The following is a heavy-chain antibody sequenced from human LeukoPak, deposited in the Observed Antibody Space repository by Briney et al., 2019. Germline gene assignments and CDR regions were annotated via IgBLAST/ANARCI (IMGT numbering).Heavy chain of an antibody. V-gene: IGHV3-15*01. CDR3: TTDKSPFGY. Sequence: GGSLRLSCTSYGFTFSNPWMNWVRQAPGKGLEWVGRIKSKTDGGTTDYAAPVKGRFTISRDDSKNTLDLQMNSLKTEDTAVYYCTTDKSPFGYWGQGALVTVSS. CDR1: GFTFSNPW. J-gene: IGHJ4*02. CDR2: IKSKTDGGTT.